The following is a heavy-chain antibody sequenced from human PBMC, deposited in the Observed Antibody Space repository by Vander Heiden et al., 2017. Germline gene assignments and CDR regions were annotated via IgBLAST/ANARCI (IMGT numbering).Heavy chain of an antibody. J-gene: IGHJ4*02. CDR1: GFTLSAHH. V-gene: IGHV3-72*01. Sequence: EVHLMESGGGLVPPGGSLRLSCAASGFTLSAHHMDWARHTPGKGLEWVGRSRNQAKSYTTEYAASVKGRFTTSRDDSKNSLYLQMNSLKTEDTAVYYWVRGRSTVTFNDFEYWGQGTPVTVSS. CDR2: SRNQAKSYTT. CDR3: VRGRSTVTFNDFEY. D-gene: IGHD4-17*01.